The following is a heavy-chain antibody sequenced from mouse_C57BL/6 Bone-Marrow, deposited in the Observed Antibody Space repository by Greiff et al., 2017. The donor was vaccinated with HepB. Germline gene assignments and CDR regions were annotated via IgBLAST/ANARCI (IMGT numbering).Heavy chain of an antibody. CDR3: ARHRGYYYGSTFDV. CDR1: GFTFSSYG. J-gene: IGHJ1*03. CDR2: ISSGGSYT. D-gene: IGHD1-1*01. V-gene: IGHV5-6*01. Sequence: EVQRVESGGDLVKPGGSLKLSCAASGFTFSSYGMSWVRQTPDKRLEWVATISSGGSYTYYPDSVKGRFTISRDNAKNTLYLQMSSLKSEDTAMYYCARHRGYYYGSTFDVWGTGTTVTGSS.